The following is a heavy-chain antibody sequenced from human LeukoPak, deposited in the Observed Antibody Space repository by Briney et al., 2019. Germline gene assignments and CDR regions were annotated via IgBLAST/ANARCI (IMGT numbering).Heavy chain of an antibody. CDR3: AKDSTYYYDSSGYV. D-gene: IGHD3-22*01. V-gene: IGHV3-23*01. Sequence: GGSLRLSCAASGFTFSSYAMSWVRQAPGKGLEWVSAISGSGGSTYYADSVKGRFTISRDNSKNTLYLQMNSLRAEDTAVYYCAKDSTYYYDSSGYVWGRGTLVTVSS. CDR1: GFTFSSYA. CDR2: ISGSGGST. J-gene: IGHJ4*02.